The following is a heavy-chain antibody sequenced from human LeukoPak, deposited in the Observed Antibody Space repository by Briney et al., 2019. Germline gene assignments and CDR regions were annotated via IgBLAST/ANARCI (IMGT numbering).Heavy chain of an antibody. CDR1: GFTFSGYW. CDR2: IRYDGSDK. D-gene: IGHD3-22*01. V-gene: IGHV3-7*01. Sequence: GGSLRLSCAASGFTFSGYWMRWVRQAPGKGLEWVANIRYDGSDKYYVDSVKGRFTISRDNAKNALSLQMNSLRGEESAVYYWGREVVILFPCDLWAQGTLVSVST. J-gene: IGHJ4*02. CDR3: GREVVILFPCDL.